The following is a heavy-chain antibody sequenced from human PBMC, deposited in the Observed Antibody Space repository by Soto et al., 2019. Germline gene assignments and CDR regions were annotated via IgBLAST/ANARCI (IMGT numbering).Heavy chain of an antibody. CDR1: GGSISSSSYY. CDR2: IYYSGST. J-gene: IGHJ2*01. V-gene: IGHV4-39*01. Sequence: QLQLQESGPGLVKPSETLSLTCTVSGGSISSSSYYWGWIRQPPGKGLEWIGSIYYSGSTYYNPSLKSRVTISVDTSKNQFSLKLSSVTAADTAVYYCARPTAADQVYWHFDLWGRGTLVTVSS. D-gene: IGHD6-13*01. CDR3: ARPTAADQVYWHFDL.